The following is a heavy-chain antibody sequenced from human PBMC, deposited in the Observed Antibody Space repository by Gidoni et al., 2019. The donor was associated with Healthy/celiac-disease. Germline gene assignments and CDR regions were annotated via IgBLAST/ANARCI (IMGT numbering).Heavy chain of an antibody. D-gene: IGHD6-13*01. Sequence: QVQLVESGGGVVQPGRSLRLSCAASGFTVRGYGMHWVRQAPGKGLEWVAVIWYDGSNKDYADSVKGRFTISRDNSKNTLYLQMNSLRAEDTAVYYCARDQVGSIAAGTGGVTWFDPWGQGTLVTVSS. V-gene: IGHV3-33*01. CDR1: GFTVRGYG. CDR2: IWYDGSNK. CDR3: ARDQVGSIAAGTGGVTWFDP. J-gene: IGHJ5*02.